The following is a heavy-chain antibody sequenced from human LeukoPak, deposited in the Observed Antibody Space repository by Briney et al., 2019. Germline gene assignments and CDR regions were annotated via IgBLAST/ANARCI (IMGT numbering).Heavy chain of an antibody. CDR1: GGTFSSYA. J-gene: IGHJ4*02. V-gene: IGHV1-69*04. CDR3: ARDSGGSFDY. CDR2: IIPILGIA. D-gene: IGHD2-15*01. Sequence: ASVKVSFKASGGTFSSYAISWVRQAPGQGLEWMGRIIPILGIANYAQKFQGRVTITADKSTSTAYMELSSLRSEATAVYYCARDSGGSFDYWGQGTLVTVSS.